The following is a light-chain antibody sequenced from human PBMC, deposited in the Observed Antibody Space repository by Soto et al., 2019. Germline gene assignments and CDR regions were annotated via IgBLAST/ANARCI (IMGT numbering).Light chain of an antibody. J-gene: IGKJ2*01. CDR1: QGISSY. CDR2: AAS. CDR3: QHNYSFPKT. V-gene: IGKV1-8*01. Sequence: AIRMTQSPSSFSASAGDRVTITCRASQGISSYLAWYQQKPGKAPKLLIYAASTLQSGVPSRFSGSGSVTDFTLTINSLQSEDFATYYCQHNYSFPKTFGQGTQLEIK.